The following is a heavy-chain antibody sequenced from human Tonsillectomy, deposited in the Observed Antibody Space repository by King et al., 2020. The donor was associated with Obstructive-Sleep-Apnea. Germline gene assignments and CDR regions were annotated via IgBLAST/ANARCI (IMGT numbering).Heavy chain of an antibody. Sequence: QLQESGPGLVKTSETLPLTCTVSGGSISRSSYSWGWIRQPPGKGPEWVGTIYRSGSTYYNPSLKSRVTISVDTSKNQFSLKLTSVTAADTAVYYCARDYGDVRYFDYWGRGTLVTVSS. CDR1: GGSISRSSYS. CDR2: IYRSGST. J-gene: IGHJ4*02. V-gene: IGHV4-39*07. D-gene: IGHD4-17*01. CDR3: ARDYGDVRYFDY.